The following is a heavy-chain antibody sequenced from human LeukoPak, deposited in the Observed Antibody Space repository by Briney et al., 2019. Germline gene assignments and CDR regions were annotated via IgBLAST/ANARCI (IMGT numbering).Heavy chain of an antibody. D-gene: IGHD6-13*01. CDR3: ARGSSSSCRSCPWVY. J-gene: IGHJ4*02. Sequence: ASVKVSCKASGYTFTGYYMHWVRQAPGQGLEWMGWINPNSGGTNYAQKFQGRVTMTRDTSISTAYMELSRLRSDDTAVYYCARGSSSSCRSCPWVYWGQGTLVTVST. CDR2: INPNSGGT. CDR1: GYTFTGYY. V-gene: IGHV1-2*02.